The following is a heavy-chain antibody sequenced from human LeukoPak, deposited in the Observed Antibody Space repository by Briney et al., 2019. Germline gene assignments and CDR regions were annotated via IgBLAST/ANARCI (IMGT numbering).Heavy chain of an antibody. CDR2: INHSGST. CDR1: GGSFCGYY. J-gene: IGHJ4*02. Sequence: SETLSLTCAVYGGSFCGYYWSWIRQPPGKGLEWIGEINHSGSTNYNPSLKSRVTISVDTSKNQFSLKLSSVTAADTAVYYCARVAEYYFDYWGQGTLVTVSS. CDR3: ARVAEYYFDY. V-gene: IGHV4-34*01. D-gene: IGHD2/OR15-2a*01.